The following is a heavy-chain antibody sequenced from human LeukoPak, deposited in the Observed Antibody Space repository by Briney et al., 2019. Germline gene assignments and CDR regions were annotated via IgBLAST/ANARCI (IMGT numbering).Heavy chain of an antibody. V-gene: IGHV1-2*02. J-gene: IGHJ4*02. CDR3: ARDISERAVVTFPLDY. CDR1: GYTFTGYY. Sequence: ASVKVSCRASGYTFTGYYMHWVRQAPGQGLEWMGWINPNSGGTNYAQKFQGRVTMTRDTSISTAYMELSRLRSDDTAVYYCARDISERAVVTFPLDYWGQGTLVTVSS. CDR2: INPNSGGT. D-gene: IGHD4-23*01.